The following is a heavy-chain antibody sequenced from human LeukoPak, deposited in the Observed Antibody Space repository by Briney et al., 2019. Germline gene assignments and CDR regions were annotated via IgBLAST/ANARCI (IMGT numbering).Heavy chain of an antibody. V-gene: IGHV3-23*01. Sequence: GGSLRLSCAASGFTFSSYAMTWVRQAPGKGLEWVSAISGSGDTTYYADSVKGRFTISRDHSKSTLYLQMNSLRAEDTAAYYCAKSAVAGPYYFDYWGQGTLVTVSS. D-gene: IGHD6-19*01. CDR2: ISGSGDTT. CDR1: GFTFSSYA. CDR3: AKSAVAGPYYFDY. J-gene: IGHJ4*02.